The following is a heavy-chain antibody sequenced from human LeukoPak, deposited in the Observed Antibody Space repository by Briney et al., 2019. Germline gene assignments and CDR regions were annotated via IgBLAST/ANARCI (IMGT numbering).Heavy chain of an antibody. CDR3: ASSNSLAARASGRAFDY. V-gene: IGHV4-34*01. Sequence: GSLRLSCAASGFTFSSYSMNWVRQAPGKGLEWIGEINHSGSTNYNPSLKSRVTISVDTSKNQFSLKLSSVTAADTAVYYCASSNSLAARASGRAFDYWGQGTLVTVSS. D-gene: IGHD6-13*01. CDR2: INHSGST. CDR1: GFTFSSYS. J-gene: IGHJ4*02.